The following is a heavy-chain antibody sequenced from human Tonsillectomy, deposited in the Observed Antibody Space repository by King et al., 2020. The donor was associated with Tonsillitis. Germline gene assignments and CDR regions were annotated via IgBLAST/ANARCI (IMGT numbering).Heavy chain of an antibody. D-gene: IGHD3-10*01. CDR2: LYSGGST. Sequence: VQLVESGGGLIQPGGSLRLSCAASGFTVSSNYMTWFRQAPGKGLEWVSVLYSGGSTYYSDSVKGRFTISRDNSKNTLYLQMNSLRAEDTAVYYCARGDVSSGSYYSSFDYWGQGTLVTVSS. CDR3: ARGDVSSGSYYSSFDY. J-gene: IGHJ4*02. CDR1: GFTVSSNY. V-gene: IGHV3-53*01.